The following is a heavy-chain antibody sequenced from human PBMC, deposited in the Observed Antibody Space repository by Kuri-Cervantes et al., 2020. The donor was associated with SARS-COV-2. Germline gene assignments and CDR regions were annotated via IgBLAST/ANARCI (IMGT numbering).Heavy chain of an antibody. CDR1: GGSISSGSYY. D-gene: IGHD3-10*01. Sequence: SETLSLTCTVSGGSISSGSYYWSWIRQPAGKGLEWIGYIYYSGSTNYNPSLKGRVTISVDTSRNQFSLKLSSVTAADTAVYYCARDLVVRGVREYGMDVWGQGTTVTVSS. CDR2: IYYSGST. V-gene: IGHV4-61*10. J-gene: IGHJ6*02. CDR3: ARDLVVRGVREYGMDV.